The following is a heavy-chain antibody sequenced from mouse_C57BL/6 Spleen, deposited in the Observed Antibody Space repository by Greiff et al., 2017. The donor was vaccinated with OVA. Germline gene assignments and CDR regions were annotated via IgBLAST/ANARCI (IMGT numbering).Heavy chain of an antibody. V-gene: IGHV1-81*01. CDR2: IYPRSGNT. J-gene: IGHJ1*03. CDR1: GYTFTSYG. D-gene: IGHD1-1*01. Sequence: LVESGAELARPGASVKLSCKASGYTFTSYGISWVKQRTGQGLEWIGEIYPRSGNTYYNEKFKGKATLTADKSSSTAYMELRSLTSEDSAVYFCARKDGSSYCYFDVGGTGTTVTVSS. CDR3: ARKDGSSYCYFDV.